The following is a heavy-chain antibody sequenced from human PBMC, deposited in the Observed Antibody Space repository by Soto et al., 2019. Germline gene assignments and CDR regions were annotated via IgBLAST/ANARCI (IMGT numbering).Heavy chain of an antibody. CDR2: INAGNGNT. Sequence: GVSVEVCWDECGDGLASYAMCWVRQDHEQMLEWMGWINAGNGNTKYSQKFQGRVTITRDTSASTAYMELSSLRSEDTAVYYCARDISDTAMVTRHYYYYGTDVWVQGTTVTVSS. D-gene: IGHD5-18*01. CDR3: ARDISDTAMVTRHYYYYGTDV. J-gene: IGHJ6*02. CDR1: GDGLASYA. V-gene: IGHV1-3*01.